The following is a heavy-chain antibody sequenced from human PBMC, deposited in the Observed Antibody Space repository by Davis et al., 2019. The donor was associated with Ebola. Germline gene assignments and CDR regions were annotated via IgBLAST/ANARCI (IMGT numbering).Heavy chain of an antibody. CDR3: ARTTKTNIEDSGLGYNSFDF. CDR2: ISHHNGDT. Sequence: MPSETLSLTCAVYGGSFSDYFWSWIRQPPEKGLEWIGEISHHNGDTNYNPSLRSRVAISVDSSKNQFSLKLTSVTAADTATYYCARTTKTNIEDSGLGYNSFDFWGQGVLVSVSS. V-gene: IGHV4-34*01. D-gene: IGHD4-17*01. CDR1: GGSFSDYF. J-gene: IGHJ5*01.